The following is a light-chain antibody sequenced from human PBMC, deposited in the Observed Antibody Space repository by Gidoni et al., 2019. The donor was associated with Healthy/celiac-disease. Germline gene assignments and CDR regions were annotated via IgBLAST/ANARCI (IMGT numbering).Light chain of an antibody. Sequence: EIQMTQSPSTLSASEGDRVTITCRASQSISSWLAWYQQKPGQAPKLLIYDASSLESGVPSRFSGSGSGTEFTLTISSLQPDDFATYYCQQYNSYSLTFGQGTKVEIK. J-gene: IGKJ1*01. CDR3: QQYNSYSLT. CDR2: DAS. CDR1: QSISSW. V-gene: IGKV1-5*01.